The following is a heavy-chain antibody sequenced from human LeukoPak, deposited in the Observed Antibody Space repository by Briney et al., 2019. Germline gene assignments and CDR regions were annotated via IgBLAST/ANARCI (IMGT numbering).Heavy chain of an antibody. CDR3: ARTSTVLKPFDY. CDR2: FYSSGTT. V-gene: IGHV3-53*01. J-gene: IGHJ4*02. Sequence: GGSLRLSCAASGFTVSSNYMSWVRQAPGKGLEWVSVFYSSGTTYYADSVKGRFTISRDSSKNTLYLQMNNLRADDTAMYFCARTSTVLKPFDYWGQGTLVTVSS. CDR1: GFTVSSNY. D-gene: IGHD4-17*01.